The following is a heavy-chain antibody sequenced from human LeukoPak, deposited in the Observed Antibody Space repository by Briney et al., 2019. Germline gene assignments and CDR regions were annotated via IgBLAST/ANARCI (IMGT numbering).Heavy chain of an antibody. Sequence: GSLRLSCAASGFTFSNYAMSWVRQAPGKGLEWVSTISASGGSTNYADSVKGRFTISRDNSENTLYLQMNSLRAEDTAVYYCARRYCTGTSCHAGGYFNYWGQGTLVTVSS. J-gene: IGHJ4*02. V-gene: IGHV3-23*01. CDR1: GFTFSNYA. D-gene: IGHD2-2*01. CDR2: ISASGGST. CDR3: ARRYCTGTSCHAGGYFNY.